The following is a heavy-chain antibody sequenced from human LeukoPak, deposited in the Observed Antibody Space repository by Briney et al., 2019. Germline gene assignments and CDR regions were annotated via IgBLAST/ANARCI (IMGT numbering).Heavy chain of an antibody. V-gene: IGHV3-30*18. CDR1: GFTFSSYG. CDR2: ISYDGSNK. Sequence: GGSLRLSCAASGFTFSSYGMHWVRQAPGKGLEWVAVISYDGSNKYYADSVKGPFTISRDNSKNTLYLQMNSLRAEDTAVYYCAKAGIAVAGTWGIFDYWGQGTLVTVSS. J-gene: IGHJ4*02. D-gene: IGHD6-19*01. CDR3: AKAGIAVAGTWGIFDY.